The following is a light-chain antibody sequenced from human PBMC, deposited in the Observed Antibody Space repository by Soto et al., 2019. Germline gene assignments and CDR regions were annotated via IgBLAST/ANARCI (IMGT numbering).Light chain of an antibody. CDR1: QSISSW. V-gene: IGKV1-5*01. Sequence: DIQMTQSPSTLSASVGDRVTITCRASQSISSWLAWYQQKPGKAPKLLIYDASSLESGVPSRFSGSGSGTEFTLTISSLQPDDFATYSCQQYNSWWTFGQGTKLEIK. J-gene: IGKJ2*02. CDR2: DAS. CDR3: QQYNSWWT.